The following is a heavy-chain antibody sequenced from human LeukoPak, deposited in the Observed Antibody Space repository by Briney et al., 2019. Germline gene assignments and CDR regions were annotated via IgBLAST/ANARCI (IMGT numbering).Heavy chain of an antibody. Sequence: GGSLRLSCAASGFTVSSNYMSWVRQAPGKGLEWVSVIYSGGSTYYADSAKGRFTISRDNSKNTLYLQMNSLRAEDTAVYYCARDPQGSSSWLDWGQGTLVTVSS. D-gene: IGHD6-13*01. J-gene: IGHJ4*02. CDR3: ARDPQGSSSWLD. V-gene: IGHV3-53*01. CDR2: IYSGGST. CDR1: GFTVSSNY.